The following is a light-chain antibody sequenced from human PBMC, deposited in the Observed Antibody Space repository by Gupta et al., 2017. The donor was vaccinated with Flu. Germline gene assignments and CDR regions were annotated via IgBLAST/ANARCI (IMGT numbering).Light chain of an antibody. CDR1: ESISSAY. Sequence: EVVVTQSPGTLSLSPGERATLSCRTSESISSAYLAWYQHKRGQAPRLLIYAASTRATDIPDRFSGSGCGTEFTLTISRREQEDFAVYYCQEYGRSSPGSFGQGTKVEIK. J-gene: IGKJ1*01. V-gene: IGKV3-20*01. CDR2: AAS. CDR3: QEYGRSSPGS.